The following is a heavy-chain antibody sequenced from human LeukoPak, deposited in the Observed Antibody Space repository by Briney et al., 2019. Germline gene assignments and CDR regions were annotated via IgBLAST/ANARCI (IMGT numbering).Heavy chain of an antibody. CDR3: ARDTYDILTGGGNFDY. J-gene: IGHJ4*02. CDR1: GYSFTSYG. D-gene: IGHD3-9*01. V-gene: IGHV1-18*01. Sequence: ASVKVSCKASGYSFTSYGISWVRRAPGQGLEWMGWISAYNTNTKYTQKFQGRVTMTTDTSTSTAYMELRSLRSDDTAVYYCARDTYDILTGGGNFDYWGQGTLVTVSS. CDR2: ISAYNTNT.